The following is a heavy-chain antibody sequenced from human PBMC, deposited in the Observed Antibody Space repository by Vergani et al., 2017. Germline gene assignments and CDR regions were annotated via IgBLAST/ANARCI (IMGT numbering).Heavy chain of an antibody. D-gene: IGHD1-26*01. CDR3: ARDGWELLDYFYYMDV. CDR1: GFTFSNYW. V-gene: IGHV3-74*01. J-gene: IGHJ6*03. Sequence: VQLVESGGGLVQPGGSLRLSCTASGFTFSNYWMQWVRQAPGKGLMWVARINSDGDSTSYADSVKGLFTISRDNAKNTLYLQMDSLRAEDTAVYYCARDGWELLDYFYYMDVWGKGTTVTVSS. CDR2: INSDGDST.